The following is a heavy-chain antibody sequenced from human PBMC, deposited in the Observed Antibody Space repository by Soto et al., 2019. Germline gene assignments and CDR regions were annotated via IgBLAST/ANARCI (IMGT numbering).Heavy chain of an antibody. J-gene: IGHJ4*02. CDR1: GYTFTSYY. Sequence: ASVKVSCKASGYTFTSYYMHWVRQAPGQGLEWTGIINPSGGSTSYAQKFQGRVTMTRDTSTSTVYMELSSLRSEDTAVYYCARPDYDILTGYQAPFDYWGQGTLVTVSS. V-gene: IGHV1-46*01. D-gene: IGHD3-9*01. CDR3: ARPDYDILTGYQAPFDY. CDR2: INPSGGST.